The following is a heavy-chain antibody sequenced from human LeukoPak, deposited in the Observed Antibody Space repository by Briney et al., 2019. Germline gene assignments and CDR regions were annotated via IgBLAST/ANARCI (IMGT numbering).Heavy chain of an antibody. V-gene: IGHV3-23*01. CDR2: ISGSGRST. D-gene: IGHD3/OR15-3a*01. Sequence: PGGSLRLSCAASGFTLSNYAVNWVRQAPGKGLEWVSTISGSGRSTYYADSVKGRFTISRDNSKNTVYLHMSSLRAEDTAVYYCAKGDSNDYGFTYYYYYYMDVWGKGTTVTVSS. CDR3: AKGDSNDYGFTYYYYYYMDV. J-gene: IGHJ6*03. CDR1: GFTLSNYA.